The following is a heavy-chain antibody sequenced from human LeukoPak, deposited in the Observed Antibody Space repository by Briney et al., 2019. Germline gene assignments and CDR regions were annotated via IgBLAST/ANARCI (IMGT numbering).Heavy chain of an antibody. CDR1: GGSISSYY. CDR3: ARGFGVGKNYYYYYMDV. Sequence: SETLSLTCTVSGGSISSYYWSWIRQPAGKGLDWIGRIYTSGSTNYNPSLKSRVTMSVDTSKNQFSLKLSSVTAADTAVYYCARGFGVGKNYYYYYMDVWGKGTTVTVSS. V-gene: IGHV4-4*07. J-gene: IGHJ6*03. D-gene: IGHD3-3*01. CDR2: IYTSGST.